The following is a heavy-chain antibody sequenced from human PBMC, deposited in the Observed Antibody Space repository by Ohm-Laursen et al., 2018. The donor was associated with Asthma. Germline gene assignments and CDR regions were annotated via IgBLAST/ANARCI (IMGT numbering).Heavy chain of an antibody. D-gene: IGHD6-6*01. CDR3: AREEQLVPGWFDP. V-gene: IGHV4-61*01. CDR2: IYYSGST. J-gene: IGHJ5*02. CDR1: GDSISSGNNY. Sequence: TLSLTCTVSGDSISSGNNYWSWIRQPPGKGLEWIGYIYYSGSTNYNPSLKSRVTISVDTSKNQFSLKLSSVTAADTAVYYCAREEQLVPGWFDPWGQGTLVTVSS.